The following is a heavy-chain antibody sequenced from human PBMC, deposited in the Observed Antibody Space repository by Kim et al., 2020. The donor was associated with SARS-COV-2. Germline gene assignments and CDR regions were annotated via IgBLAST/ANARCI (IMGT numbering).Heavy chain of an antibody. CDR1: GFTFSSYA. V-gene: IGHV3-23*01. J-gene: IGHJ4*02. CDR3: AKDRTPRGGFDWLFSLGVYFDY. D-gene: IGHD3-9*01. Sequence: GGSLRLSCAASGFTFSSYAMSWVRQAPGKGLEWVSAISGSGGSTYYADSVKGRFTISRDNSKNTLYLQMNSLRAEDTAVYYCAKDRTPRGGFDWLFSLGVYFDYWGQGTLVTVSS. CDR2: ISGSGGST.